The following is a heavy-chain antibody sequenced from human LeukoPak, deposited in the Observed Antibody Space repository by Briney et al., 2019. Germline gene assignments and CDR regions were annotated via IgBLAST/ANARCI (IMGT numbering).Heavy chain of an antibody. V-gene: IGHV3-23*01. CDR2: ISGSGGST. CDR1: GFTFSSYA. J-gene: IGHJ6*03. D-gene: IGHD1-14*01. CDR3: ARKAPQASPYYYYYYMDV. Sequence: GGSLRLSCAASGFTFSSYAMSWVRQAPGKGLEWVSAISGSGGSTYYADSVKGRFTISRDNAKNSLYLQMNSLRAEDTAVYYCARKAPQASPYYYYYYMDVWGKGPRSPSP.